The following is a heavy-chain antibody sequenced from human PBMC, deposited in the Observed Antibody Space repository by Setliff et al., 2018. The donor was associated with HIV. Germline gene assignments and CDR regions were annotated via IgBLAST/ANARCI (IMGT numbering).Heavy chain of an antibody. D-gene: IGHD3-3*01. CDR1: GGSISGSSYY. J-gene: IGHJ4*02. CDR3: ARGGLGVVTSFDS. CDR2: INHSGST. V-gene: IGHV4-39*07. Sequence: SETLSLTCTVSGGSISGSSYYWDWIRQPPGKGLEWIGEINHSGSTTYNPSLNSRISISVDMSKNKFSLKLSSLTAADTAVYYCARGGLGVVTSFDSWGPGTLVTVSS.